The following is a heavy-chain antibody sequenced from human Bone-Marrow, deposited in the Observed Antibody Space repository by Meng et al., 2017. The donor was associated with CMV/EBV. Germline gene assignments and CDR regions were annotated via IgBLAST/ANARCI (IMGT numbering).Heavy chain of an antibody. CDR1: GYIFTGYY. D-gene: IGHD3-3*01. Sequence: ASVKVSCKASGYIFTGYYMHWVRQAPGQGLEWMGWINPNSGGTNYAQKFQGRVTMTRDTSISTAYMELSRLRSDDTAVYYCARDGNRFWSGYHPQFWFDPWGQGTLVTVSS. CDR3: ARDGNRFWSGYHPQFWFDP. V-gene: IGHV1-2*02. CDR2: INPNSGGT. J-gene: IGHJ5*02.